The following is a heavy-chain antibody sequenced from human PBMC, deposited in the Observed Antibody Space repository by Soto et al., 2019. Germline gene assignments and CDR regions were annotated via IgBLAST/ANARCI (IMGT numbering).Heavy chain of an antibody. CDR3: VRDRELDAVMEPDF. Sequence: QVQLVESGGGLVKPGGSLRLSCAASGFSFSDYYMSWIRQAPGRGLEWVSYISGSTTYTGYADSVKGRFTISRDNDKNSVYLQLNSLRVEDTAIYYCVRDRELDAVMEPDFWGQGTPVTVSS. V-gene: IGHV3-11*05. CDR2: ISGSTTYT. CDR1: GFSFSDYY. J-gene: IGHJ4*02. D-gene: IGHD5-18*01.